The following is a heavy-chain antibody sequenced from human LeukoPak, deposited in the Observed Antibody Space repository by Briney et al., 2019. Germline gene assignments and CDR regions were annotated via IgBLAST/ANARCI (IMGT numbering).Heavy chain of an antibody. CDR3: AREDHSNYNY. CDR1: GFIFRNYA. CDR2: VSHDGSNR. J-gene: IGHJ4*02. D-gene: IGHD4-11*01. V-gene: IGHV3-30*03. Sequence: GGSLRLSCAASGFIFRNYAMYWVRQSPGKGLEWVAVVSHDGSNRYQGDSVEGRFIISRDNSKNTMYLQMNSLRVEDTAVYYCAREDHSNYNYWGQGTLVTVSS.